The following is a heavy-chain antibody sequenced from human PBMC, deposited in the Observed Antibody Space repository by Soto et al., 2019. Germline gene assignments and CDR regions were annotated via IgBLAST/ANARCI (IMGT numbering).Heavy chain of an antibody. CDR1: GFTFDDYA. CDR2: ISWNSGSI. J-gene: IGHJ6*02. V-gene: IGHV3-9*01. D-gene: IGHD6-25*01. Sequence: GGSLILSCASSGFTFDDYAMHWVRQAPGKGLEWVSGISWNSGSIGYADSVKGRFTISRDNAKNSLYLQMNRLRAEDTALYYCARGAGSGEGPYYYYYYGRDVWGQGTTGT. CDR3: ARGAGSGEGPYYYYYYGRDV.